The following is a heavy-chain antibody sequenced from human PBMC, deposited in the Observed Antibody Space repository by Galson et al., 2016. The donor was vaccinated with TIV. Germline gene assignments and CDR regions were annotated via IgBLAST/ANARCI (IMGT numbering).Heavy chain of an antibody. Sequence: SLRLSCAASGFTFSSYWMHWVRQAPGKGLVWVSRMNIDGTITTYADSVQGRFTISRDNAKNTLYLQMNSLRAEDTAVYYCVRFLGSTSTGYWGQGTLVAVSS. V-gene: IGHV3-74*01. CDR1: GFTFSSYW. D-gene: IGHD3-16*01. J-gene: IGHJ4*02. CDR3: VRFLGSTSTGY. CDR2: MNIDGTIT.